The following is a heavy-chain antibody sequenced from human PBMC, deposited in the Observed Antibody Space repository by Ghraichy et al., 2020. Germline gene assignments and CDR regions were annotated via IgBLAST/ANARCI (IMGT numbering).Heavy chain of an antibody. CDR3: ATLGPNCSSTSCHNYYFDY. V-gene: IGHV3-30-3*01. CDR2: ISYDGSNK. D-gene: IGHD2-2*02. J-gene: IGHJ4*02. Sequence: GGSLRLSCAASGFTFSSYAMHWVRQAPGKGLEWVAVISYDGSNKYYADSVKGRFTISRDNSKNTLYLQMNSLRAEDTAVYYCATLGPNCSSTSCHNYYFDYWGQGTLVTVSS. CDR1: GFTFSSYA.